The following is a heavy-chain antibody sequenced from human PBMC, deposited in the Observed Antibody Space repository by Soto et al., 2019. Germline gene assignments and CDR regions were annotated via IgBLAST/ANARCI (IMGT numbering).Heavy chain of an antibody. J-gene: IGHJ5*02. CDR3: AKDHLGGTTITYNWFDP. Sequence: WGSLRLSCAASGFTFSSYAMSWVRQAPGKGLEWVSAISGSGGSTYYVDSVKGRFTISRDNSKNTLYLQMNSLRAEDTAVYYCAKDHLGGTTITYNWFDPWGQGTLFTVSS. D-gene: IGHD1-1*01. V-gene: IGHV3-23*01. CDR1: GFTFSSYA. CDR2: ISGSGGST.